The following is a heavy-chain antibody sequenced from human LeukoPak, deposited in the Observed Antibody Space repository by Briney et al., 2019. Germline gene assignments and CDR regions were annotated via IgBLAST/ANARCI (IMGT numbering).Heavy chain of an antibody. Sequence: PSETLSLTCTVSNASIDTHYWSWIRQPPGKGLEWIGEINHSGSTNYNPSLKSRVTISVDTSKNQFSLKLSSVTAADTAVYYCAIQGGARNWFDPWGQGTLVTVSS. CDR3: AIQGGARNWFDP. CDR2: INHSGST. D-gene: IGHD3-16*01. V-gene: IGHV4-34*01. J-gene: IGHJ5*02. CDR1: NASIDTHY.